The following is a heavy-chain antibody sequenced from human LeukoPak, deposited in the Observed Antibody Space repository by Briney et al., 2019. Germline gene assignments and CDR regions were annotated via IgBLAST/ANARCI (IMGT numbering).Heavy chain of an antibody. Sequence: ASVKVSCKASGYTFTDYYMHWVRQAPGQGLEWMGWIDPSSGGTNYAQKFQGRVTVTRDTSISTAYMDLSRLRSDDTAVYYCARAGVWDYSDSSGYHNAAFDIWGQGTMVTVSS. CDR3: ARAGVWDYSDSSGYHNAAFDI. V-gene: IGHV1-2*02. J-gene: IGHJ3*02. CDR1: GYTFTDYY. D-gene: IGHD3-22*01. CDR2: IDPSSGGT.